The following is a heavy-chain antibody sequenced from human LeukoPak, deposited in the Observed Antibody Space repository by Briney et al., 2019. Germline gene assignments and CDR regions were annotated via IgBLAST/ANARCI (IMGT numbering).Heavy chain of an antibody. J-gene: IGHJ4*02. D-gene: IGHD3-16*01. CDR2: IGSSGSPI. V-gene: IGHV3-48*03. CDR3: ARGPAGDPFDH. Sequence: SGGSLRLSCAASGFTFRSYDMNWVRQAPGKGLEWASFIGSSGSPIYYADSVKGRFTISRDNAKNSLYLQMSSLRVEDTAVYYCARGPAGDPFDHWGQGTLVTVSS. CDR1: GFTFRSYD.